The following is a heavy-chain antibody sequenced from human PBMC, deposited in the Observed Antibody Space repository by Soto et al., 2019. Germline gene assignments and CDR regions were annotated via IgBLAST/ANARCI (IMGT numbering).Heavy chain of an antibody. V-gene: IGHV4-39*07. CDR3: ARKRTYYYGSGGLNWFDP. CDR2: IYYSGST. J-gene: IGHJ5*02. CDR1: GGSISSSSYY. Sequence: SETLSLTCTVSGGSISSSSYYWGWIRQPPGKGLEWIGSIYYSGSTYYNPSLKSRVTISVDTSKNQFSLKLSSVTAADTAVYYCARKRTYYYGSGGLNWFDPWGQGTLVTVS. D-gene: IGHD3-10*01.